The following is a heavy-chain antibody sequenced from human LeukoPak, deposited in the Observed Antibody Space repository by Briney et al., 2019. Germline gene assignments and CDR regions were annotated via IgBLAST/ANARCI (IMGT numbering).Heavy chain of an antibody. D-gene: IGHD2-2*01. CDR1: GGSISSSSYY. Sequence: PSETLSLTCTVSGGSISSSSYYWGWIRQPPGKGLEWIGSIYYSGSTYYNPSLKSRVTISVDTSKNQFSLKLSSVTAADTAVYYCARGRLTISIRYCSSTSCPSYYFDYWGQGTLVTVSS. CDR2: IYYSGST. V-gene: IGHV4-39*07. CDR3: ARGRLTISIRYCSSTSCPSYYFDY. J-gene: IGHJ4*02.